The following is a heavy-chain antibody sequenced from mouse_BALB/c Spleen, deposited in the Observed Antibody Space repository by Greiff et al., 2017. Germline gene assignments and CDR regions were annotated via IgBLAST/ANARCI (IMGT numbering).Heavy chain of an antibody. Sequence: EVHLVESGGGLVQPGGSRKLSCAASGFTFSSFGMHWVRQAPEKGLEWVAYISSGSSTIYYADTVKGRVTITRDNPKNTLFLQMTSLTSEDTAMYYCARSDEGTYFDVWGAGTTVTV. CDR1: GFTFSSFG. J-gene: IGHJ1*01. V-gene: IGHV5-17*02. D-gene: IGHD2-14*01. CDR2: ISSGSSTI. CDR3: ARSDEGTYFDV.